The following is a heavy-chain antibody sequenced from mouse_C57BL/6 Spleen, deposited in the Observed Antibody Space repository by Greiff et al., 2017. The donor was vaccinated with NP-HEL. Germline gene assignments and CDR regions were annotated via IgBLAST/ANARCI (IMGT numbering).Heavy chain of an antibody. J-gene: IGHJ4*01. Sequence: QVQLQQSGPELVKPGASVKLSCKASGYTFTSYDINWVKPRPGQGLEWIGWIYPRDGSTKYNEKFKGKATLTVDTSSSTAYMERPSLTSEDSAVYFCASMSYYYAMDYWGQGTSVTVSS. CDR2: IYPRDGST. D-gene: IGHD2-3*01. CDR3: ASMSYYYAMDY. CDR1: GYTFTSYD. V-gene: IGHV1-85*01.